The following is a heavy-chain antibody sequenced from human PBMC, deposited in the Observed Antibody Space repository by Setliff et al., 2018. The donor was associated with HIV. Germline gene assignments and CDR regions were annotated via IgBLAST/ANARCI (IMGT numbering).Heavy chain of an antibody. D-gene: IGHD4-4*01. CDR2: TDASGDT. V-gene: IGHV4-4*09. CDR3: ARQLDYTNGRYFDY. CDR1: GDSIKSHH. Sequence: KTSETLSLTCTVSGDSIKSHHWSWIRQPAGKGLEWLAYTDASGDTNYNPSLRGRVIISLDTSNNQFALTLNSVTAADTAVYYCARQLDYTNGRYFDYWGPGTLVTVSS. J-gene: IGHJ4*02.